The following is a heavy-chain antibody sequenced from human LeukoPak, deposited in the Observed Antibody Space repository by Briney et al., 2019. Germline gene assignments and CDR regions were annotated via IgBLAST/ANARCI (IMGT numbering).Heavy chain of an antibody. CDR1: GFTFSSYG. CDR3: AKVRIPYCGGDCYSSDAFDI. D-gene: IGHD2-21*02. CDR2: IRYDGSNK. Sequence: GGSLRLSCAASGFTFSSYGMHWVRQAPGKGLEWVAFIRYDGSNKYYADSVKGRFTISRDNSKDTLYLQMNSLRAEDTAVYYCAKVRIPYCGGDCYSSDAFDIWGQGTMVTVSS. V-gene: IGHV3-30*02. J-gene: IGHJ3*02.